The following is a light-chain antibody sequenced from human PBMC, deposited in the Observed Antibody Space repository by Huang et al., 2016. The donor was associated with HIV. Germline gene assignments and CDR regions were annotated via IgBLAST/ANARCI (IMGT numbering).Light chain of an antibody. CDR1: PGLSNY. V-gene: IGKV1-27*01. J-gene: IGKJ3*01. Sequence: DIQMTQSPSSLSASVGDRVTITCRASPGLSNYVAWYQQKPGKVPKLLIYAASTLQSGGPSRFSGSGSGTDFTLTISSLQPEDVATYYCQKCNSAPFTFGPGTKVDIK. CDR2: AAS. CDR3: QKCNSAPFT.